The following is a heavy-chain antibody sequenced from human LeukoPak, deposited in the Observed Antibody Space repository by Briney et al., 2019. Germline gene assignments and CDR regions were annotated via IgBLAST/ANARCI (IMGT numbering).Heavy chain of an antibody. Sequence: SETLSLTCTVSGGSLSSSSYYWGWIRQPPGKGLEWIGSIYYSGSTYYNPSLKSRVTISVDKSKNQFSLKLSSVTAADTAVYYCARLMVRGVLDAFDIWGQGTMVTVPS. CDR3: ARLMVRGVLDAFDI. J-gene: IGHJ3*02. CDR2: IYYSGST. D-gene: IGHD3-10*01. CDR1: GGSLSSSSYY. V-gene: IGHV4-39*07.